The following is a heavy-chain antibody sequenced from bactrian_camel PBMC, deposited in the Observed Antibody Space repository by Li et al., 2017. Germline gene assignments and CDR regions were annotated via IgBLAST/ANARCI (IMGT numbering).Heavy chain of an antibody. Sequence: HVQLVESGGGLAQSGVSLRLSCATSGFEFSNPYMHWVRQVPGKGLEWVSSIYTGDGTTNFADSVKGRFAISRDNAKNIMYLQMNSLTSEDSALYYCAAGPWYTDEYKYWGQGTQVTVS. D-gene: IGHD6*01. CDR1: GFEFSNPY. CDR2: IYTGDGTT. CDR3: AAGPWYTDEYKY. J-gene: IGHJ4*01. V-gene: IGHV3S20*01.